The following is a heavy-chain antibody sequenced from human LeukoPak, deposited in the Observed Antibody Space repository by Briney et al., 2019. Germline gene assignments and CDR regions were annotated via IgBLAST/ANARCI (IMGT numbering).Heavy chain of an antibody. CDR1: GFTFSSYG. D-gene: IGHD2-2*02. CDR2: IWYDGSNK. J-gene: IGHJ4*02. V-gene: IGHV3-33*01. Sequence: GRSLRLSCAASGFTFSSYGMHWVRQAPGKGLEWVAVIWYDGSNKYYADSVKGRFTISRDNSKNTLYLQMNSLRAEDAAVYYRARAYCSSTSCYSFLDYWGQGTLVTVSS. CDR3: ARAYCSSTSCYSFLDY.